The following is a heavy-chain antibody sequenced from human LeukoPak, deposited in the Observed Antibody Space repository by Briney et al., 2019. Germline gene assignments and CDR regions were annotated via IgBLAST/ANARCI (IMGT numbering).Heavy chain of an antibody. CDR2: INRRGHT. D-gene: IGHD3-16*01. V-gene: IGHV3-43*01. Sequence: GGSLRLSCAASGFTFDRFTIHWVRQTPGKGLEWVSLINRRGHTFYADSVKGRFTISRDSSKNTLYLQMNSLRAEDTAVYYCAKGGYDYALSASHLDYWGQGTLVTVSS. J-gene: IGHJ4*02. CDR3: AKGGYDYALSASHLDY. CDR1: GFTFDRFT.